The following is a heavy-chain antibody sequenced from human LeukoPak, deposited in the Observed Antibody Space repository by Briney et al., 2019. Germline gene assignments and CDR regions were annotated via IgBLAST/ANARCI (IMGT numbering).Heavy chain of an antibody. CDR2: IRYDGTNA. Sequence: GGSLRLSCAASGFTFNSYGMHWVRQAPGKGLEWVAFIRYDGTNAYYPDSVRGRFTISRDNSKNTLYLQMNSLRGEDTAVYYCTKDQRIPPMTTVNYYCYMDVWGKGTTVTVSS. V-gene: IGHV3-30*02. CDR3: TKDQRIPPMTTVNYYCYMDV. CDR1: GFTFNSYG. D-gene: IGHD4-17*01. J-gene: IGHJ6*03.